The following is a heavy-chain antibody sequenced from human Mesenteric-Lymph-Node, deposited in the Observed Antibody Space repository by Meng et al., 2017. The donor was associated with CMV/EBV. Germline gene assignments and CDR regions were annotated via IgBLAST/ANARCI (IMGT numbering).Heavy chain of an antibody. V-gene: IGHV4-39*07. CDR2: IYYSGST. J-gene: IGHJ4*02. CDR3: ARDDGRGAGLGFDY. CDR1: GGSISSSSYY. Sequence: SETLSLTCTVSGGSISSSSYYWGWIRQPPGEGLEWIGSIYYSGSTYYNPSLKSRVTISVDTSKNQFSLKLSSVTAADTAVYYCARDDGRGAGLGFDYWGQGTLVTVSS. D-gene: IGHD1-14*01.